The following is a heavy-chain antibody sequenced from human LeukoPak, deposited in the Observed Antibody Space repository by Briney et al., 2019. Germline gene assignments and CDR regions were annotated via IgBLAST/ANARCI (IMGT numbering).Heavy chain of an antibody. Sequence: PSETLSLTCTVSGGSISSSSYYWGWIRQPPGKGLEWIGSIYYSGSTYYNPSLKSRVTISVDTSKNQFSLKLSSVTAADTAVYYCARVGGFGELLFPNWFDPWGQGTLVTVSS. CDR2: IYYSGST. CDR1: GGSISSSSYY. D-gene: IGHD3-10*01. J-gene: IGHJ5*02. CDR3: ARVGGFGELLFPNWFDP. V-gene: IGHV4-39*07.